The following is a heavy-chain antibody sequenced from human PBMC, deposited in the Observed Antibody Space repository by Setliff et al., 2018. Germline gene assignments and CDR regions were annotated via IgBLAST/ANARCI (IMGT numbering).Heavy chain of an antibody. CDR2: ITGSGGGT. CDR1: GFAFTSYD. V-gene: IGHV3-23*01. Sequence: PGGSLRLSCVTSGFAFTSYDMTWVRQAPGKGLEWVASITGSGGGTYYADSVKGRFIVSRDNSKNTLYLQMNSLRVDDTAIYYCAKELSMAYGNDWGLGTLVTVSS. D-gene: IGHD1-1*01. CDR3: AKELSMAYGND. J-gene: IGHJ4*02.